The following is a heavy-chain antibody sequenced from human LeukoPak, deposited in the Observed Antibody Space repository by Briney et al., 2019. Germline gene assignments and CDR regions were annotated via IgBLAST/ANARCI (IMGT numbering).Heavy chain of an antibody. J-gene: IGHJ5*02. Sequence: ASVKVSCKASGYTFTSYGISWVRQAPGQGLEWMGWISAYNGNTNYAQELQGRVTMTTDTSTSTAYMELRSLRSDDTAVYYCAREGGYYYDSSGYYYDWFDPWGQGTLVTVSS. CDR3: AREGGYYYDSSGYYYDWFDP. V-gene: IGHV1-18*01. D-gene: IGHD3-22*01. CDR1: GYTFTSYG. CDR2: ISAYNGNT.